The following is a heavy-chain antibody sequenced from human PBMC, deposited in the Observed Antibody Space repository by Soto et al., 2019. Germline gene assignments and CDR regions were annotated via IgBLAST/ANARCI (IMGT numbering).Heavy chain of an antibody. V-gene: IGHV3-23*01. CDR3: AKSPSQASDYDFEI. Sequence: GGSLRLSCAASGFTFSSYAMSWVRQAPGKGLEWVSAISGSVGSTYYADSVKGRFTISRDNSKNTLYLQMNSRIAEDTADYYCAKSPSQASDYDFEIWGQGTLVTVSS. CDR1: GFTFSSYA. J-gene: IGHJ3*02. D-gene: IGHD2-21*01. CDR2: ISGSVGST.